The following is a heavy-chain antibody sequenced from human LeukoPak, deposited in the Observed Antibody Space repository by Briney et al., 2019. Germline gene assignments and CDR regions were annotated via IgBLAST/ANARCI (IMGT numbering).Heavy chain of an antibody. V-gene: IGHV3-23*01. CDR3: AKDPIVVVPAAFLKTDY. CDR1: GFTFSDYY. D-gene: IGHD2-2*01. Sequence: PGGSLRLSCAASGFTFSDYYMSWVRQAPGKGLEWVSAISGSGGSTYYADSVKGRFTISRDNSKNTLYLQMNSLRAEDTAVYYCAKDPIVVVPAAFLKTDYWGQGTLVTVSS. CDR2: ISGSGGST. J-gene: IGHJ4*02.